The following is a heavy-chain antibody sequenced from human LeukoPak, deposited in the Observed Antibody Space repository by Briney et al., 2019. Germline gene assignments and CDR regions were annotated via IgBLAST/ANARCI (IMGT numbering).Heavy chain of an antibody. CDR1: GFTFSGSA. V-gene: IGHV3-73*01. CDR2: IRSKANSYAT. D-gene: IGHD3-22*01. Sequence: GSLRLSCAASGFTFSGSAMHWVRQASGKGLEWVGRIRSKANSYATAYAASVKGRFTISRDDSKNTAYLQMSSLKTEDTAVYYCVKDHLVTMILTFSMDVWGPGTTVTVSS. J-gene: IGHJ6*02. CDR3: VKDHLVTMILTFSMDV.